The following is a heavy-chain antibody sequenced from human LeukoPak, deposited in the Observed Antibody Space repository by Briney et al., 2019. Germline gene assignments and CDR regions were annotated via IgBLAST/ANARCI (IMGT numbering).Heavy chain of an antibody. V-gene: IGHV3-20*04. D-gene: IGHD3-10*01. J-gene: IGHJ6*03. Sequence: PGGSLRLSCAASGFTFDDYGMSWVRHAPGKGLEWVSGINWNGGSTGYADSVKGRFAISRDNAKNSLYLQMNSLRAEDTALYYCARNPITMVRGVIITYYYYYMDVWGKGTTVTVSS. CDR3: ARNPITMVRGVIITYYYYYMDV. CDR1: GFTFDDYG. CDR2: INWNGGST.